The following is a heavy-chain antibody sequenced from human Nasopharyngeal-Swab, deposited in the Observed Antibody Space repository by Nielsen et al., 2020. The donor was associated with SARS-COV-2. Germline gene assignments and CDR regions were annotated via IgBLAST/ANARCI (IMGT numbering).Heavy chain of an antibody. V-gene: IGHV3-30-3*01. J-gene: IGHJ4*02. CDR3: AREQGRLVPPDY. Sequence: GESLKISCAASGFTFSSYAMHWVRQAPGKGLEWVAVISYDGSNKYYADSVKGRFTISRDNSKNTLYLQMNSLRAEDTAVYYCAREQGRLVPPDYWGQGTLVTVSS. CDR2: ISYDGSNK. CDR1: GFTFSSYA. D-gene: IGHD6-19*01.